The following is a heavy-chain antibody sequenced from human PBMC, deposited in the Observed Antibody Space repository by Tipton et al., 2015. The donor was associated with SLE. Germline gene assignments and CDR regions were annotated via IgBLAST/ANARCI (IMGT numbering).Heavy chain of an antibody. D-gene: IGHD6-13*01. Sequence: TLSLTCTVSGGSISSSSYYWGWIRQPPGKGLEWIGYIYYSGSTNYNPSLKSRVTISVDTSKNQFSLKLSSVTAADTAVYYCARASSSWYSPFDYWGQGTLVTVSS. CDR1: GGSISSSSYY. V-gene: IGHV4-61*05. CDR3: ARASSSWYSPFDY. J-gene: IGHJ4*02. CDR2: IYYSGST.